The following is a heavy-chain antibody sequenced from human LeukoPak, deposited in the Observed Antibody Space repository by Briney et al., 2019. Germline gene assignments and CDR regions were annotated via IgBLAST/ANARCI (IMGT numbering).Heavy chain of an antibody. Sequence: GESLRLSCVASGFTFSDYWMTWVRQAPGKGLEWVANIKQDGSDKKYVDAVKGRFTISRDNAKNSLYLQMDSLRDEDTAVYYCARGGGDYWGQGTLVTVTS. D-gene: IGHD1-26*01. J-gene: IGHJ4*02. V-gene: IGHV3-7*01. CDR1: GFTFSDYW. CDR2: IKQDGSDK. CDR3: ARGGGDY.